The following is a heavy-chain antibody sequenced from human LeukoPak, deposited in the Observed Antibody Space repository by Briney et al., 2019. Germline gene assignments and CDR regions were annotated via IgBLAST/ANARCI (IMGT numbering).Heavy chain of an antibody. CDR2: IVVGSGNT. Sequence: SVKVSCKASGFTFTSSAMQWVRQARGQRLEWIGWIVVGSGNTNYAQKFQERVTITRDMSTSTAYMELTSLRSEDTAVYYCAADLNYYDSSGPGDYWGQGTLVTVSS. CDR3: AADLNYYDSSGPGDY. J-gene: IGHJ4*02. V-gene: IGHV1-58*02. D-gene: IGHD3-22*01. CDR1: GFTFTSSA.